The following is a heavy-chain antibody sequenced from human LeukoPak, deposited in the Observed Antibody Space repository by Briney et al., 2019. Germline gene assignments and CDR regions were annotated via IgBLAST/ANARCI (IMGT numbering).Heavy chain of an antibody. CDR1: GYTFTGYY. D-gene: IGHD3-22*01. CDR3: ASVSKDYYDSSGYYQGAFDI. J-gene: IGHJ3*02. V-gene: IGHV1-2*02. Sequence: ASVNVSCKASGYTFTGYYMHWVRQAPGQGREWMGWINPNSGGTNYAQKFQGRVTMTRDTSISTAYMELSRLRSDDTAVCYCASVSKDYYDSSGYYQGAFDIWGQGTMVTVSS. CDR2: INPNSGGT.